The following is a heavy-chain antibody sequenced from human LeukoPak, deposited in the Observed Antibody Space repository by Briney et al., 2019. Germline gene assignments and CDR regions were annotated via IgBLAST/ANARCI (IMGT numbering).Heavy chain of an antibody. D-gene: IGHD6-13*01. CDR1: GGSISSGGYS. V-gene: IGHV4-30-2*01. CDR2: IYHSGST. Sequence: SQTLSLTCAVSGGSISSGGYSWSWIRQPPGKGLEWIGYIYHSGSTYYNPSLKSRVTISVDRSKNQFSLKLSSVTAADTAVYYCARGRRRQQLVQAGNNWFDPWGQGTLVTVSS. CDR3: ARGRRRQQLVQAGNNWFDP. J-gene: IGHJ5*02.